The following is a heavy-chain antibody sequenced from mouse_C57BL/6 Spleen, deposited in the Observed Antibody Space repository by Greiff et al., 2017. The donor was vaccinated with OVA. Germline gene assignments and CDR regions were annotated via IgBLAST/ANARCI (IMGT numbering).Heavy chain of an antibody. J-gene: IGHJ2*01. CDR3: ARSIYYDYDGGVDY. CDR1: GYAFSSYW. Sequence: QVQLQQSGAELVKPGASVKISCKASGYAFSSYWMNWVKQRPGKGLEWIGQIYPGDGDTNYNGKFKGKATLTADKSSSTAYMQLSSLTSEDSAVYFCARSIYYDYDGGVDYWGQGTTLTVSS. V-gene: IGHV1-80*01. D-gene: IGHD2-4*01. CDR2: IYPGDGDT.